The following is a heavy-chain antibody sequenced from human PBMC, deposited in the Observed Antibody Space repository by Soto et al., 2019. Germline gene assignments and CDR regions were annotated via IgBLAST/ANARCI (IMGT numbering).Heavy chain of an antibody. J-gene: IGHJ4*02. Sequence: QLQLQESGSGLVKPSQTLSLTCAVSGGSISSGGYSWSWIRQPPGKGLEWIGYIYHSGSTDYNPSHKRRVTISVDRSKHQFSLKLSSVTAADTAVYYCARGAPVVNDYWGQGTLVTVSS. CDR1: GGSISSGGYS. D-gene: IGHD3-22*01. V-gene: IGHV4-30-2*01. CDR3: ARGAPVVNDY. CDR2: IYHSGST.